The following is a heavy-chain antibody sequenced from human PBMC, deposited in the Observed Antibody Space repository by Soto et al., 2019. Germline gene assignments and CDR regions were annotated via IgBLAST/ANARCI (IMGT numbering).Heavy chain of an antibody. J-gene: IGHJ6*02. CDR2: ISYDGSNK. V-gene: IGHV3-30*18. Sequence: QVQLVESGGGVVQPGRSLRLSCAASGFTFSSYGMHWVRQAPGKGLEWVAVISYDGSNKYYADSVKGRFTISRDNSKNTLYLQMNSRRAEDTAVYYCAKEVDGIAAAGIEYYYYYGMDVWGQGTTVTVSS. D-gene: IGHD6-13*01. CDR3: AKEVDGIAAAGIEYYYYYGMDV. CDR1: GFTFSSYG.